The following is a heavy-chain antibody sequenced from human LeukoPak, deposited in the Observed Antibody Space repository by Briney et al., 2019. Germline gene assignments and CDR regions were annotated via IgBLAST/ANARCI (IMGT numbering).Heavy chain of an antibody. CDR2: IYHSGST. CDR1: GGSISSGGYY. J-gene: IGHJ4*02. Sequence: SETLSLTCSVSGGSISSGGYYWSWIRQHPGKGLEWIGEIYHSGSTNYNPSLKSRVTISVDKSKNQFSLKLNSVTAADTAVYYCARHPLEYCDSTSCSHFDYWGQGPLVTVSS. CDR3: ARHPLEYCDSTSCSHFDY. D-gene: IGHD2-2*01. V-gene: IGHV4-31*03.